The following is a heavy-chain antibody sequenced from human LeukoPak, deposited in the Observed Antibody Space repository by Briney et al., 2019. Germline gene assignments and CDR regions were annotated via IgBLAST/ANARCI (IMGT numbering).Heavy chain of an antibody. V-gene: IGHV3-43*02. CDR1: GFTFDDYA. D-gene: IGHD5-12*01. CDR2: ISGDGGST. CDR3: SKDGGYSGFFDY. Sequence: GGSLRLSCAASGFTFDDYAMHWVRQAPGKGLEWVSLISGDGGSTYYADSVKGRFTISRDNSKNSLYLQMNSLRTDDTALYYCSKDGGYSGFFDYWSQGTLATVSS. J-gene: IGHJ4*02.